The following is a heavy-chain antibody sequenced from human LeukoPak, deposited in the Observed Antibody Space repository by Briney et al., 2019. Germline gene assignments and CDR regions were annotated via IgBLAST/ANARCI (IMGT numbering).Heavy chain of an antibody. CDR3: AKATYYDFWSGPLGAFDI. CDR2: ISGSGGST. J-gene: IGHJ3*02. V-gene: IGHV3-23*01. CDR1: GFTFSSYA. D-gene: IGHD3-3*01. Sequence: GGSLGLSCAASGFTFSSYAMSWVRQAPGKGLEWVSAISGSGGSTYYADSVKGRFTISRDNSKNTLYLQMKSLRAEDTAVYYCAKATYYDFWSGPLGAFDIWGQGTMVTVSS.